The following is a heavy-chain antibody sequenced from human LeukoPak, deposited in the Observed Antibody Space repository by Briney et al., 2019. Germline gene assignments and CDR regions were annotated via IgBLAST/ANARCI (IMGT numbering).Heavy chain of an antibody. CDR1: GDTIISYS. CDR2: IIPIFGRA. V-gene: IGHV1-69*06. CDR3: ATDRRGGYYSSDY. J-gene: IGHJ4*02. D-gene: IGHD3-22*01. Sequence: GASVKVSCKAAGDTIISYSLNWVRQAPGQGLEWMGGIIPIFGRAYYAQNFQGRLTITADKSTSTAYMELSSLRSEDTAAYYCATDRRGGYYSSDYWGQGTLVTVSS.